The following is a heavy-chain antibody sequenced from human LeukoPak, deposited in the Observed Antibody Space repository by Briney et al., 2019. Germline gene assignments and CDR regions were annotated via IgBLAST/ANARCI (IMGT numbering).Heavy chain of an antibody. J-gene: IGHJ6*03. Sequence: ASVKVSCKASGYTFTGYYMHWVRQAPGQGLEWMGWINPNSGGTNYAQKFQGRVTMTRDTSISTAYMELSRLRSDDTAVYYCARDPVATSGYYYMDVWGKGTTVTVSS. CDR1: GYTFTGYY. CDR3: ARDPVATSGYYYMDV. V-gene: IGHV1-2*02. D-gene: IGHD5-12*01. CDR2: INPNSGGT.